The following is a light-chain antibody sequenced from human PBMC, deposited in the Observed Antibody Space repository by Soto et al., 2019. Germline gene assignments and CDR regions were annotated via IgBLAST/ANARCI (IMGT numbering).Light chain of an antibody. CDR3: QHRSNWPLT. CDR1: QSVSSY. J-gene: IGKJ4*01. Sequence: EIVLTQSPAALSLSPVDRATLSCRASQSVSSYLAWYQQKPGQSPRLLIYDASNRATGVPARFSASGSGTDFTLTISSLEPEDFAVYYCQHRSNWPLTFGGGTKVEIK. CDR2: DAS. V-gene: IGKV3-11*01.